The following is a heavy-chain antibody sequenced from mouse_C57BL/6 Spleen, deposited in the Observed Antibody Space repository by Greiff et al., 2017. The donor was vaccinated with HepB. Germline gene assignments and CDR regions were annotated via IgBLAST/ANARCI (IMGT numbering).Heavy chain of an antibody. Sequence: EVKLMESGGGLVKPGGSLKLSCAASGFTFSSYTMSWVRQTPEKRLEWVATISGGGGNTYYPDSVKGRFTISRDNAKNTLYLQMSSLRSEDTALYYCARNAPITTYFDYWGQGTTLTVSS. D-gene: IGHD1-2*01. V-gene: IGHV5-9*01. CDR2: ISGGGGNT. CDR3: ARNAPITTYFDY. J-gene: IGHJ2*01. CDR1: GFTFSSYT.